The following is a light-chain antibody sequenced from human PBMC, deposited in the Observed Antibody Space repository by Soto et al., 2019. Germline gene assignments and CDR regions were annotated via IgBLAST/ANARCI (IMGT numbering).Light chain of an antibody. Sequence: QSVLTQPPSASESPGQSITISCTGTSSDVGGYNYVSWYQQHPGKAPKLMIYEVSNRPSGVSNRFSGSKSGNTASLTISGLQAEDEADYYCSSYTSSSTQVFGTGTKVTVL. V-gene: IGLV2-14*01. J-gene: IGLJ1*01. CDR1: SSDVGGYNY. CDR3: SSYTSSSTQV. CDR2: EVS.